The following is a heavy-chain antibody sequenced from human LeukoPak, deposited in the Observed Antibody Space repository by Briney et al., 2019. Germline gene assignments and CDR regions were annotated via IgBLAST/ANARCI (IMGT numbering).Heavy chain of an antibody. J-gene: IGHJ3*02. CDR3: ARDRNKVEQQLVPAFDI. CDR1: GGTFSSYA. Sequence: GASVKVSCKASGGTFSSYAISWVRQAPGQGLEWMGGIIPIFGTANYAQKFQGRVTITADESTSTAYMELSSLRSEDTAVYYCARDRNKVEQQLVPAFDIWGQGTMVTVSS. CDR2: IIPIFGTA. D-gene: IGHD6-13*01. V-gene: IGHV1-69*13.